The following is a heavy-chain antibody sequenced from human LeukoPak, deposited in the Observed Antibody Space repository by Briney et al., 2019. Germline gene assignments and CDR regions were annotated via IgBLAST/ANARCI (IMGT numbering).Heavy chain of an antibody. CDR1: GGSITSSLHY. J-gene: IGHJ4*02. CDR3: AREREYCSGGSCREIDY. CDR2: IYYSGST. V-gene: IGHV4-39*07. Sequence: SETLSLTCTVSGGSITSSLHYWGWIRQPPGKGLQWIGSIYYSGSTYYNPSLKSRVTMSVDTSKNQFSLKLSSVTAADTAVYYCAREREYCSGGSCREIDYWGQGTLVTVSS. D-gene: IGHD2-15*01.